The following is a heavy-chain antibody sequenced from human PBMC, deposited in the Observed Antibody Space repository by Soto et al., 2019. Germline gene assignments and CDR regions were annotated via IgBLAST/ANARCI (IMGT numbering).Heavy chain of an antibody. V-gene: IGHV3-48*02. D-gene: IGHD2-8*02. CDR1: GFDFRSYS. CDR2: ISSFSGTI. J-gene: IGHJ4*02. CDR3: AIDNGGVTTY. Sequence: GGSLRLSCVASGFDFRSYSMNWVRQAPGKGLEWVSYISSFSGTINYADSVKGRFTTSRDNAKNSLYLHMNSLRDEDTAVYFCAIDNGGVTTYWGQGTRVTVAS.